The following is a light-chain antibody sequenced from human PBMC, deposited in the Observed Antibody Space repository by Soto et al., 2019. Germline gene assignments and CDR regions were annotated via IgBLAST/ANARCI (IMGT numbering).Light chain of an antibody. J-gene: IGKJ3*01. Sequence: EIVLTQSPGTLSLSPGQRATLSCRAGQSVSGNSLAWYQQKPGQAPRLLIYGVSNRAIGISDRFSGSRSGTDFTPTISRLQPNEFRVYYCRQYGGSPFTFGPRTKV. V-gene: IGKV3-20*01. CDR3: RQYGGSPFT. CDR1: QSVSGNS. CDR2: GVS.